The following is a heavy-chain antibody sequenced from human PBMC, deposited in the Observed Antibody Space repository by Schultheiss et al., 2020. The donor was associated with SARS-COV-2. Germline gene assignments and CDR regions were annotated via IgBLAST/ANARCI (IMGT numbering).Heavy chain of an antibody. CDR1: GDSVSSNSAA. Sequence: SETLSLTCAISGDSVSSNSAAWNWIRQSPSRGLEWLGRTYYRSKWYNDYAVSVKSRITINPDTSKNQFSLQLNSVTPEDTAVYYCARAVGDTARGGDAFDIWGQGTMVTVSS. CDR2: TYYRSKWYN. J-gene: IGHJ3*02. CDR3: ARAVGDTARGGDAFDI. V-gene: IGHV6-1*01. D-gene: IGHD5-18*01.